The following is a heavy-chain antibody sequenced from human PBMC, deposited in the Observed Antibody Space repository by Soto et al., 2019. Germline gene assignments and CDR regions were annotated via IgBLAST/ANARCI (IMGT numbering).Heavy chain of an antibody. D-gene: IGHD3-10*01. Sequence: SGPTLVKPTQTLTLTCTFSGFSLSTSGVGVGWIRQPPGKALEWLALIYWDDDKRYSPSLKSRLTITKDTSKNQVVLTMTNMDPVDTATYYCAHNVHLVVPAARGSYGSGSYYIPDYYYYMDVWGKGTTVTVSS. V-gene: IGHV2-5*02. CDR3: AHNVHLVVPAARGSYGSGSYYIPDYYYYMDV. CDR1: GFSLSTSGVG. CDR2: IYWDDDK. J-gene: IGHJ6*03.